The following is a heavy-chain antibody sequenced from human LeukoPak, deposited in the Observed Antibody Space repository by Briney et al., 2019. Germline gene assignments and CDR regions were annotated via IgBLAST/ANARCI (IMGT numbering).Heavy chain of an antibody. CDR2: INHSGST. V-gene: IGHV4-34*01. CDR3: ARTPGRFMTTTDY. CDR1: GGSFSGYY. Sequence: ASETLSLTCAVYGGSFSGYYWSWIRQPPGKGLEWIGEINHSGSTNYNPSLKSRVTISVDTSKNQFSLKLSSVTAADTAVYYCARTPGRFMTTTDYWGQGTLVTVSS. D-gene: IGHD3-16*01. J-gene: IGHJ4*02.